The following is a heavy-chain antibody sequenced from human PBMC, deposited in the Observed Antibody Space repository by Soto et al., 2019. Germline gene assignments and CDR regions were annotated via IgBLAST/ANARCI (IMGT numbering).Heavy chain of an antibody. D-gene: IGHD6-6*01. CDR2: ITSSSSYI. J-gene: IGHJ4*02. Sequence: GGSMRLSCAASGFTFSSYSMNWVRQAPGKGLEWVSSITSSSSYILYAASVKGRFTISRDNARNSLYLQMNSLRAEDTAVYYCAKASGPIAARFDYWGQGTLVPVSS. V-gene: IGHV3-21*04. CDR3: AKASGPIAARFDY. CDR1: GFTFSSYS.